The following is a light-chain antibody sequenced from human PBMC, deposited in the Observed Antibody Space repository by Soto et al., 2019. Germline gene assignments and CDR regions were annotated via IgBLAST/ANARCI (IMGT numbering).Light chain of an antibody. V-gene: IGKV3-11*01. Sequence: EIVLTQSPATLSLSPGERATLSCRASQSVSSYLAWYQQKPGQAPRLLIYDASNRATGIPDRFSGSASGTDFTLTINRLEPEDFAVYYCQLYGTSPPFGQGTRLEIK. CDR3: QLYGTSPP. J-gene: IGKJ5*01. CDR1: QSVSSY. CDR2: DAS.